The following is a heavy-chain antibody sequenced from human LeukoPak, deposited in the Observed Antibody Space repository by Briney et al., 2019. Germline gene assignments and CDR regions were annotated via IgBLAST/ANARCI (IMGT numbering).Heavy chain of an antibody. CDR1: GGSFSGYY. V-gene: IGHV4-34*01. CDR3: ARGTTYYYGSGSYHRPLKRQPTNFDY. D-gene: IGHD3-10*01. Sequence: SETLSLTCAVYGGSFSGYYWSWIRQPPGKGLEWIGEINHSGSTNYNPSLKSRVTISVDTSKNQFSLKLSSVTAADTAVYYCARGTTYYYGSGSYHRPLKRQPTNFDYWGQGTLVTVSS. J-gene: IGHJ4*02. CDR2: INHSGST.